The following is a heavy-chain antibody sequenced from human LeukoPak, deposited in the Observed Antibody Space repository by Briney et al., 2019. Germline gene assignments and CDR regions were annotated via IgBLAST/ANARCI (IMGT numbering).Heavy chain of an antibody. D-gene: IGHD4/OR15-4a*01. CDR2: MKQDGSEK. Sequence: GGSLRLSCAASGFTFSTYWMSWVRQAPGKGLEWVAHMKQDGSEKYYVDSVKGRFTISRDNADNSLYLQMNGLRAEDTAVYYCATNRRGAFDNWGQGTLVTVSS. J-gene: IGHJ4*02. CDR3: ATNRRGAFDN. V-gene: IGHV3-7*01. CDR1: GFTFSTYW.